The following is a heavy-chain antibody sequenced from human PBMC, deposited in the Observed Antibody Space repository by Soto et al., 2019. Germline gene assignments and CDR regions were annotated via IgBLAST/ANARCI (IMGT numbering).Heavy chain of an antibody. V-gene: IGHV1-69*13. CDR3: AREWLRFGRYYYYYGMDV. J-gene: IGHJ6*02. Sequence: SVKVSCKASGGTFSSYAISWVRQAPGQGLELMGGIIPIFGTANYAQKFQGRVTITADESTSTAYMELSSLRSEDTAVYYCAREWLRFGRYYYYYGMDVWGQGTTVTVYS. CDR1: GGTFSSYA. D-gene: IGHD5-12*01. CDR2: IIPIFGTA.